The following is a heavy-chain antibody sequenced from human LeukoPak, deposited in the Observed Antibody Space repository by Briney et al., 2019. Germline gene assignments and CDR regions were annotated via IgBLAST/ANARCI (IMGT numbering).Heavy chain of an antibody. Sequence: GGSLRLSCAASGFTFSNAWMSWVRQAPGKGREWVGRIKSKTDGGTTDYAAPVKGRFTISRDDSKNTLYLQMYSLKTEDTAVYYCTAPDYIGYFDYWGQGTLVTVSS. CDR2: IKSKTDGGTT. V-gene: IGHV3-15*01. D-gene: IGHD3-16*01. J-gene: IGHJ4*02. CDR1: GFTFSNAW. CDR3: TAPDYIGYFDY.